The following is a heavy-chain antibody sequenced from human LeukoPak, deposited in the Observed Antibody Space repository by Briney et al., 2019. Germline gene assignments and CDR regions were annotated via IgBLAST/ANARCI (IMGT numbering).Heavy chain of an antibody. CDR3: ARDVLGYYDSSGYDHFDY. Sequence: ASVKVSCKASGYTFTSYGISWVRQAPGQGLEWMGWINPNSGGTNYAQKFQGRVTMTRDTSISTAYMELSRLRSDNTAVYYCARDVLGYYDSSGYDHFDYWGQGTLVTVSS. D-gene: IGHD3-22*01. CDR2: INPNSGGT. CDR1: GYTFTSYG. J-gene: IGHJ4*02. V-gene: IGHV1-2*02.